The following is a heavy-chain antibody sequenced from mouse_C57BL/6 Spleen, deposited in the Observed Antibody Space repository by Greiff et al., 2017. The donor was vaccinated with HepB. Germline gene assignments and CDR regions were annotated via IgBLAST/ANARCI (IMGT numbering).Heavy chain of an antibody. CDR2: IDPSDSYT. Sequence: VQLQQSGAELVMPGASVKLSCKASGYTFTSYWMHWVKQRPGQGLEWIGEIDPSDSYTNYNQKFKGKSTLTVDKSSSTAYMQLSSLTSEDSAVYYCARKGDSNYGRYYSDYWGQGTTLTVSS. V-gene: IGHV1-69*01. CDR1: GYTFTSYW. J-gene: IGHJ2*01. CDR3: ARKGDSNYGRYYSDY. D-gene: IGHD2-5*01.